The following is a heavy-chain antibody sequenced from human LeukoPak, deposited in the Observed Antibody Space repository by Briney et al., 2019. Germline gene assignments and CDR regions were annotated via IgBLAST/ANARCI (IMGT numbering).Heavy chain of an antibody. Sequence: ASVKVSCKASGGTFISYAISWVRQAPGQGLEWMGWINPNSGGTNYAQKFQGRVTMTRDTSISTAYMELSRLRSDDTAVYYCARVEGAATYDFWSGSYYFDYWGQGTLVTVSS. J-gene: IGHJ4*02. CDR2: INPNSGGT. CDR1: GGTFISYA. CDR3: ARVEGAATYDFWSGSYYFDY. V-gene: IGHV1-2*02. D-gene: IGHD3-3*01.